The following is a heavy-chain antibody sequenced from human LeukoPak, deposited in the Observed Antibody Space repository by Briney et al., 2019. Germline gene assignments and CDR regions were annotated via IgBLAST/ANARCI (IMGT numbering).Heavy chain of an antibody. CDR3: AHFLRHSSSSHFFDY. CDR1: GFSLSTSGVG. CDR2: IYWDDDK. V-gene: IGHV2-5*02. Sequence: SGPTLVKPTQTLTLTCTFSGFSLSTSGVGVGWIRQPPGKALEWLSLIYWDDDKRYSPSLKSRLTISRDTSNTQVVLTMTNMDPVDTATYYCAHFLRHSSSSHFFDYWGQGTLVTVSS. D-gene: IGHD6-6*01. J-gene: IGHJ4*02.